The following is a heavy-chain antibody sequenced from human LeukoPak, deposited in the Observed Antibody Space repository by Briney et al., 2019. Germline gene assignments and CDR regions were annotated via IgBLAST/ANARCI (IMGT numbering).Heavy chain of an antibody. CDR1: GFTFSSYG. CDR3: AKRRGYYDSSGYYP. J-gene: IGHJ5*02. Sequence: HPGGSLRLSCAASGFTFSSYGMHWDRQAPGKGLVGVAVIWYDGSNKYYADSVKGRFTISRDNSKNTLYLQMNSLRAEDTAVYYCAKRRGYYDSSGYYPWGQGTLVTVSS. V-gene: IGHV3-33*06. D-gene: IGHD3-22*01. CDR2: IWYDGSNK.